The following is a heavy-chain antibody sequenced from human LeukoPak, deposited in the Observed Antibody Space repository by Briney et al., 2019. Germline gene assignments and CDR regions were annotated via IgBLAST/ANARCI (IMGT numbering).Heavy chain of an antibody. J-gene: IGHJ6*03. Sequence: GGSLRLSCAASGFTFDDYAMHWVRQAPGKGLEWVSLISWDGGSTYYADSVKGRFTISRDNSKNSLYLQMNSLRAEDTALYYCAKGDSEYYYYYMDVWGKGTTVTVSS. CDR1: GFTFDDYA. CDR2: ISWDGGST. V-gene: IGHV3-43D*03. D-gene: IGHD1-14*01. CDR3: AKGDSEYYYYYMDV.